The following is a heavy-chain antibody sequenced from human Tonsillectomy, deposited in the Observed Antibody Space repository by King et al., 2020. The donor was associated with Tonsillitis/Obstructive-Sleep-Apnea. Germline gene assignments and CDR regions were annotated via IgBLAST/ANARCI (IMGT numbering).Heavy chain of an antibody. V-gene: IGHV4-31*03. CDR3: AVEKGYCSSTSCYPRYYHMDV. CDR1: GGSISSGGYY. J-gene: IGHJ6*03. Sequence: QLQESGPGLVKHSQTLSLTCTVSGGSISSGGYYWSWIRQHPGKGLEWIGYIYYSGSTYYNPSLKSRVTISVDTSKNQFSLKLSSVTAADTAVYYCAVEKGYCSSTSCYPRYYHMDVWGKGTTGTVSS. CDR2: IYYSGST. D-gene: IGHD2-2*01.